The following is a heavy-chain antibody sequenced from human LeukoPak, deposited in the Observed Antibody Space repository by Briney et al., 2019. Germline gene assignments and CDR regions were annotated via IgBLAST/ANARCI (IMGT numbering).Heavy chain of an antibody. CDR3: ARRIAAAGPSFDY. Sequence: SETLSLTCTVSGGSISNYYGSWIRQPPGKGLEWIGYIYYSGSTNYNPSLKSRVTISVDTSKNQFSLKLSSVTAADTAVYYCARRIAAAGPSFDYWGQGTLVTVSS. J-gene: IGHJ4*02. CDR2: IYYSGST. V-gene: IGHV4-59*12. CDR1: GGSISNYY. D-gene: IGHD6-13*01.